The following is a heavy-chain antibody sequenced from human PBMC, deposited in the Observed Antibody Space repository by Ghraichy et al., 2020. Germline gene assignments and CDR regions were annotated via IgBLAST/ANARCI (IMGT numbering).Heavy chain of an antibody. CDR1: GFTFSSYW. CDR2: IKQDGSEK. D-gene: IGHD4-17*01. Sequence: GALRLSCAASGFTFSSYWMSWVRQAPGKGLEWVANIKQDGSEKYYVDSVKGRFTISRDNAKNSLYLQMNSLRAEDTAVYYCARDEGNYGENHFDYWGQGTLVTVSS. CDR3: ARDEGNYGENHFDY. J-gene: IGHJ4*02. V-gene: IGHV3-7*04.